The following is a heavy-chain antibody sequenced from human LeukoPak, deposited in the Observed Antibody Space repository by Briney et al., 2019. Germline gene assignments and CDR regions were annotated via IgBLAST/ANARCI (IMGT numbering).Heavy chain of an antibody. CDR2: INPSGGST. D-gene: IGHD1-26*01. J-gene: IGHJ4*02. CDR3: ARDPPRGFPLGIFDY. CDR1: GYTFTSYY. V-gene: IGHV1-46*01. Sequence: ASVKVSCKASGYTFTSYYMHWVRQAPGQGLEWMGIINPSGGSTSYAQKFQGGVTMTRDTSTSTVYMELSSLRSEDTAVYYCARDPPRGFPLGIFDYWGQGTLVTVSS.